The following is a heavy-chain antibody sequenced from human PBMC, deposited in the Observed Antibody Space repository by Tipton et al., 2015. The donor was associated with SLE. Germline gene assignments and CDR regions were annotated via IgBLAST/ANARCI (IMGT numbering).Heavy chain of an antibody. D-gene: IGHD1-26*01. CDR3: ARHRGSLPDGRDYYYYMDV. CDR1: DDSISGYY. J-gene: IGHJ6*03. Sequence: TLSLTCTVSDDSISGYYWSWIRQPPGKGLEWIGRINTSGNSNYNPSLKSRVTMSVDTSKNQLSLNLSSVTAADTAVYYCARHRGSLPDGRDYYYYMDVWGKGTSVTISS. V-gene: IGHV4-4*07. CDR2: INTSGNS.